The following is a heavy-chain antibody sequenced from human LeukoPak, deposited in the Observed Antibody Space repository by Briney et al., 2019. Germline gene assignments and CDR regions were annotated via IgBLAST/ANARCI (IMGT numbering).Heavy chain of an antibody. CDR2: IFETGDTA. J-gene: IGHJ4*02. Sequence: GGSLRLSCAASGFTFSDYAMSWVRQAPGKGLEWVSTIFETGDTAHYADIVRGRFTISRDNSKNTLSLQMNSLRAEDTAIYYCAKLWGRHVWSFDYWGQGALVTVSS. CDR1: GFTFSDYA. D-gene: IGHD3-16*01. CDR3: AKLWGRHVWSFDY. V-gene: IGHV3-23*01.